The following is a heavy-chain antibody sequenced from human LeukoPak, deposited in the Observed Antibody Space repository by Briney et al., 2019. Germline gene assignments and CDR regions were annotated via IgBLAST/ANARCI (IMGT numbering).Heavy chain of an antibody. V-gene: IGHV1-18*01. Sequence: GASVKVSCKASGGTFSSYAISWVRQAPGQGLEWMGWISAYNGNTNYAQKLQGRVTMTTDTSTSTAYMELRSLRSDDTAVYYCARGGGYDLYNWFDPWGQGTLVTVSS. CDR3: ARGGGYDLYNWFDP. CDR2: ISAYNGNT. J-gene: IGHJ5*02. CDR1: GGTFSSYA. D-gene: IGHD5-12*01.